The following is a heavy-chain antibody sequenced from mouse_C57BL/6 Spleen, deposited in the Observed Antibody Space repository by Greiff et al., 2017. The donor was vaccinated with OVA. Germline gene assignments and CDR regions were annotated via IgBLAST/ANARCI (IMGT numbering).Heavy chain of an antibody. V-gene: IGHV1-4*01. D-gene: IGHD2-4*01. J-gene: IGHJ2*01. CDR1: GYTFTSYT. CDR3: ARDDYDAFFDY. Sequence: QVQLQQSGAELARPGASVKMSCKASGYTFTSYTMHWVKQRPGQGLEWIGYINPSSGYTKYNQKFKDKATLTVDKSSSTAYMQLSSLTSEDSAVYYCARDDYDAFFDYWGQGTTLTVSS. CDR2: INPSSGYT.